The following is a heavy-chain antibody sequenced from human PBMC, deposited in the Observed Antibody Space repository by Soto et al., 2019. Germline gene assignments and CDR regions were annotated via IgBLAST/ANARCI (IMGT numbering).Heavy chain of an antibody. V-gene: IGHV4-4*02. CDR2: ISYSGTT. CDR1: GGSISSSNW. Sequence: SETLSLTCAVSGGSISSSNWWSWVRQPPGKGLEWIATISYSGTTYYNPSLKSRVTISVDTSRNQFSLRLNSVTAADTAVYYCARPVFRGWVDPWGQGTLVTVSS. CDR3: ARPVFRGWVDP. D-gene: IGHD3-3*01. J-gene: IGHJ5*02.